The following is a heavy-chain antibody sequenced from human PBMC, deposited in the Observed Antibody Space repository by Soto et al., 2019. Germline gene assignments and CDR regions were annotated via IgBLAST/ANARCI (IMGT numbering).Heavy chain of an antibody. CDR2: IIPILGIG. CDR3: AQGYCCGGSRYLNAFDI. J-gene: IGHJ3*02. Sequence: SVKVSCKASGGTFSSYTISWVRQAPGQGLEWMGRIIPILGIGNYAQKFQGRVTITADKSTSTAYMELRSLRSDDTAVYYCAQGYCCGGSRYLNAFDIWGQGKMVTVSS. V-gene: IGHV1-69*02. D-gene: IGHD2-15*01. CDR1: GGTFSSYT.